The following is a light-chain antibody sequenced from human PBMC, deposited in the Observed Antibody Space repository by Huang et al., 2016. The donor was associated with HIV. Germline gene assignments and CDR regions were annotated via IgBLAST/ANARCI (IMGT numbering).Light chain of an antibody. V-gene: IGKV3-15*01. J-gene: IGKJ1*01. Sequence: EIVLTQSPGTLSLSPGETATLSCRASQGITGNLACYQQRLGQPPRLLIYGASTRAPNSPGRFSGSGSGTDFTLTITSLRSEDSAVYYCQQYNAWPSTWTFGQGTRMEIK. CDR2: GAS. CDR3: QQYNAWPSTWT. CDR1: QGITGN.